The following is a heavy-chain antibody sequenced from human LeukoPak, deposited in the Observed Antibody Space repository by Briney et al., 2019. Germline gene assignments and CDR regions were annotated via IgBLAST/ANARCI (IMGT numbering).Heavy chain of an antibody. V-gene: IGHV1-69*13. J-gene: IGHJ6*03. CDR2: IIPIFGTA. CDR3: ARVRYSYGYRYYYYYMDV. Sequence: GASVKVSCKASGGTFSSYAISWVRQAPGQGLEWMGGIIPIFGTANYAQKFQGRVTITADESTSTAYMELSSLRSEDTAVYYCARVRYSYGYRYYYYYMDVWGKGTTVTISS. CDR1: GGTFSSYA. D-gene: IGHD5-18*01.